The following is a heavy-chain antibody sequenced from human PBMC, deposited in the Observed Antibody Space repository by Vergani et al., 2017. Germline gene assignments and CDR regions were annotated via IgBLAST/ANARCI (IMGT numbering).Heavy chain of an antibody. V-gene: IGHV4-34*01. CDR3: ARRPPTYYYDSSGYRAFDI. Sequence: QVQLQQWGAGLLKPSETLSLTCAVYGGSFSGYYWSWIRQPPGKGLEWNGEINHSGSTNYNPSLKSRVTILVETSKNKFSLKLSSVTAADTAVYYCARRPPTYYYDSSGYRAFDIWGQGTMVTVSS. CDR1: GGSFSGYY. CDR2: INHSGST. J-gene: IGHJ3*02. D-gene: IGHD3-22*01.